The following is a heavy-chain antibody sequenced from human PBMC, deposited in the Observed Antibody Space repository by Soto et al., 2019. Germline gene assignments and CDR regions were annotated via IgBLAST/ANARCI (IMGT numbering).Heavy chain of an antibody. J-gene: IGHJ6*02. V-gene: IGHV3-48*01. CDR2: ISSSTSTI. Sequence: EVQLVESGGGLIQPGGSLRLSCAASGFTFSTYSMNWVRQAPGKGLEWVSYISSSTSTIYYADSVKGRFTISRDNAKNSLYLQMNSLRAEDTAVYYCARDVVVTAGGMDVWGQGTTVTVSS. D-gene: IGHD2-21*02. CDR1: GFTFSTYS. CDR3: ARDVVVTAGGMDV.